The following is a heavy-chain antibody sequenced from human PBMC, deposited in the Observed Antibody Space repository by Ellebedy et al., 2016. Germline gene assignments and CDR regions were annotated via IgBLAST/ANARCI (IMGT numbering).Heavy chain of an antibody. CDR3: ARVVAWELPPLYYFDY. CDR1: GGSISSGDYY. CDR2: IYYSGST. Sequence: SETLSLTCTVSGGSISSGDYYWSWIRQPPGKGLEWIGYIYYSGSTNYNPSLKSRVTISVDTSKNQFSLKLSSVTAADTAVYYCARVVAWELPPLYYFDYWGQGTLVTVSS. V-gene: IGHV4-61*08. D-gene: IGHD1-26*01. J-gene: IGHJ4*02.